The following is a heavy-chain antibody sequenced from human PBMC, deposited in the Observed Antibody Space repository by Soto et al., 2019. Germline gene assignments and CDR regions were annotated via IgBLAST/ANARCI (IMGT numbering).Heavy chain of an antibody. V-gene: IGHV3-33*01. CDR3: ARDSSGRFKPAYYFDY. CDR2: IWYDGSNK. D-gene: IGHD3-22*01. J-gene: IGHJ4*02. Sequence: QVQLVESGGGVVQPGRSLRLSCAASGFTFSNYGMHWVRQAPGKGLEWVAVIWYDGSNKKYADSVKGRFTISRDNFRNTLYLQINSLRVEETGLYYCARDSSGRFKPAYYFDYWGRGTLVTVSS. CDR1: GFTFSNYG.